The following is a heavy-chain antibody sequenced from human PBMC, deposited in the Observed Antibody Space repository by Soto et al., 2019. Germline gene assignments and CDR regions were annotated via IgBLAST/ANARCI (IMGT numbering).Heavy chain of an antibody. CDR2: IWYDGSNK. CDR1: GFTFSSYG. D-gene: IGHD6-19*01. Sequence: QVQLVESGGGVVQPGRSLRLSCAASGFTFSSYGMHWVRQAPGKGLEWVAVIWYDGSNKYYADSVKGRFTISRDNSKNTLYLQMNSLRVEDTAVSYCARDRYSSGWYDLDYWGQGTLVTVSS. J-gene: IGHJ4*02. V-gene: IGHV3-33*01. CDR3: ARDRYSSGWYDLDY.